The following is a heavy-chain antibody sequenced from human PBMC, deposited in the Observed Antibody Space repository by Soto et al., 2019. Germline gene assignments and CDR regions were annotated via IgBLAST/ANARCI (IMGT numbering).Heavy chain of an antibody. CDR1: GFTFSNAW. J-gene: IGHJ4*02. CDR3: TTGSKCSSTSCYRAL. V-gene: IGHV3-15*01. D-gene: IGHD2-2*01. CDR2: IKSKTDGGTT. Sequence: TGGSLRLSCAASGFTFSNAWMSWVRQAPGKGLEWVGRIKSKTDGGTTDYAAPVKGRFTISRDDSKNTLYLQMNSLKTEDTAVYYCTTGSKCSSTSCYRALWGQGTLVTVSS.